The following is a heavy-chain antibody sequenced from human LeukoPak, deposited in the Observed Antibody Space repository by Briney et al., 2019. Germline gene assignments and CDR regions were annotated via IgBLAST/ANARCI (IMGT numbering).Heavy chain of an antibody. V-gene: IGHV4-59*01. CDR3: ARTSLADY. CDR2: IYYSGST. J-gene: IGHJ4*02. CDR1: GGSMSDYY. Sequence: SETLSLTCTVSGGSMSDYYWSWIRQPPGKGLEWIGCIYYSGSTDYNPSLKSRVTMSVDTSKNQFSLKLRSVTAADTAVYYCARTSLADYWGQGTLVTVSS.